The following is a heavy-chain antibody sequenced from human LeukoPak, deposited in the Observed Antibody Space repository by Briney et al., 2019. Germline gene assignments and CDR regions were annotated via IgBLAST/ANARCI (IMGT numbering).Heavy chain of an antibody. J-gene: IGHJ4*02. CDR1: GYNFTSYW. CDR3: ARQRYCGGDCSTDFDY. CDR2: IYPGDSDT. Sequence: GESLKISCKGSGYNFTSYWIGWVRQMPGKGLEWMGIIYPGDSDTRYSPSFQGQVTISADKSISTAYLQWSSLKASDTAMYYCARQRYCGGDCSTDFDYWGQGTLVTVSS. D-gene: IGHD2-21*02. V-gene: IGHV5-51*01.